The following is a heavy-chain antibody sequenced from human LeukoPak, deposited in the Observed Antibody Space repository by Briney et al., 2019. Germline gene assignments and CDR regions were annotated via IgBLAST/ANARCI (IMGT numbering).Heavy chain of an antibody. Sequence: PGGSLRLSCAASGFTFTTYALSWVRQAPGKGLEWVSAISGSGATSYYADSVKGRFTISRDNSNDTLYLQVNSLRAEDTAVYYCAKGFPLGGYFQHWGQGTLVTVSS. J-gene: IGHJ1*01. CDR1: GFTFTTYA. CDR3: AKGFPLGGYFQH. V-gene: IGHV3-23*01. CDR2: ISGSGATS. D-gene: IGHD2-15*01.